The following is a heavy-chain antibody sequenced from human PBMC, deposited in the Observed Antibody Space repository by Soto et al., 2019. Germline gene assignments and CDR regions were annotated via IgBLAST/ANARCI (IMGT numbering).Heavy chain of an antibody. D-gene: IGHD3-3*01. Sequence: PSETLSLSCAVYGGSFCGYYWSWVRQPPGKGLEWIGEINDSGNIKYDPSLKSRVTISVDTSKNQFSLKLNSLTAADTAVFYCARGVGTIFGVDFYGMDVWGQGTTVTVSS. CDR1: GGSFCGYY. V-gene: IGHV4-34*01. CDR3: ARGVGTIFGVDFYGMDV. CDR2: INDSGNI. J-gene: IGHJ6*02.